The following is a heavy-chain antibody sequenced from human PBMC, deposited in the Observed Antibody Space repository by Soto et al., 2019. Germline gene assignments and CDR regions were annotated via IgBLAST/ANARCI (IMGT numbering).Heavy chain of an antibody. J-gene: IGHJ4*02. CDR1: GYTLTELS. V-gene: IGHV1-24*01. Sequence: XSVKVSCKVSGYTLTELSMHWVRQAPGKELEWMGGLDXEDGEXIYAQKFQGRXXMTEDKSXXKAYMELSSMRSEETAVYYCATGITMREPSFDYWGQGTLVTVSS. D-gene: IGHD3-10*01. CDR2: LDXEDGEX. CDR3: ATGITMREPSFDY.